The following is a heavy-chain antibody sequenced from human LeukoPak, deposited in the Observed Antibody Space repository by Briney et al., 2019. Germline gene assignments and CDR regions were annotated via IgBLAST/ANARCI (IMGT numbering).Heavy chain of an antibody. CDR1: GYSISSGYY. D-gene: IGHD5-24*01. CDR2: IYHSGST. V-gene: IGHV4-38-2*02. Sequence: SETLSLTCTVSGYSISSGYYWGWIRQPPGKGLEWIGSIYHSGSTYYNPSLKSRVTISVDTSKNQFSLKLSSVTAADTAIYYCAKDDAYLQYADWGQGTLVTVSS. CDR3: AKDDAYLQYAD. J-gene: IGHJ4*02.